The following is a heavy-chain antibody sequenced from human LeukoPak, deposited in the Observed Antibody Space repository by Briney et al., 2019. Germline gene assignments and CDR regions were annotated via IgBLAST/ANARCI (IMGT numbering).Heavy chain of an antibody. D-gene: IGHD3-16*02. V-gene: IGHV1-69*13. CDR2: IIPIFSTA. Sequence: ASVKVSCKTSGGTFSSYTISWVRQAPGQGLEWMGGIIPIFSTADYAQKFQGRVTITADESTSTAYMELSSLRSEDTAVYYCATSGGVIASNWFDPWGQGTLVTVSS. J-gene: IGHJ5*02. CDR3: ATSGGVIASNWFDP. CDR1: GGTFSSYT.